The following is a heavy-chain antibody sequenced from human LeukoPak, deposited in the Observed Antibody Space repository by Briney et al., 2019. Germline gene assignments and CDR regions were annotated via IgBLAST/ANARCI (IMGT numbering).Heavy chain of an antibody. D-gene: IGHD3-22*01. Sequence: VASVKVSCKASGGTFSSYAISWVRQAPGQGLEWMGRIIPIFGTANYAQKFQGRVTITTDESTSTAYMELSSLRSEDTAVYYCALSLVVMQNAFDIWGQGTMVTVSS. CDR2: IIPIFGTA. CDR3: ALSLVVMQNAFDI. J-gene: IGHJ3*02. CDR1: GGTFSSYA. V-gene: IGHV1-69*05.